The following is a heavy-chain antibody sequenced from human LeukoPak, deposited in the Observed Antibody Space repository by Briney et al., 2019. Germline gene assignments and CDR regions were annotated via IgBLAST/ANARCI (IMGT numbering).Heavy chain of an antibody. Sequence: PGGSLRLSCAASGFTVSSNYMSWVRQAPGKGLEWVANIKQDGSEKDYVDSMKGRFTISRDNAKNSVYLQVNSLRAEGTAVYYCARIGYSSSSFDYWGHGTLVTVSS. D-gene: IGHD6-13*01. CDR1: GFTVSSNY. J-gene: IGHJ4*01. V-gene: IGHV3-7*01. CDR3: ARIGYSSSSFDY. CDR2: IKQDGSEK.